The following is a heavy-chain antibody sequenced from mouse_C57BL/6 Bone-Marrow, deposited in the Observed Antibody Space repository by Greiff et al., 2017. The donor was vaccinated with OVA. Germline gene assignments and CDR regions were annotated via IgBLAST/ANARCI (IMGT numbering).Heavy chain of an antibody. Sequence: EVQLQQSGPVLVKPGASVKMSCKASGYTFTDYYMNWVKQSHGKSLEWIGVINPYNGGTSYNQKFKGKATLTVDKSSSTAYMELNSLTSEDSAVYYCARRGTTVVAAVDYWGQGTSVTVSS. V-gene: IGHV1-19*01. CDR3: ARRGTTVVAAVDY. CDR2: INPYNGGT. J-gene: IGHJ4*01. CDR1: GYTFTDYY. D-gene: IGHD1-1*01.